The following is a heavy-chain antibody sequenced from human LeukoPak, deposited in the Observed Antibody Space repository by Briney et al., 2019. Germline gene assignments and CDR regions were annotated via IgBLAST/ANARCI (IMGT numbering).Heavy chain of an antibody. J-gene: IGHJ4*02. CDR2: IYYSGNT. CDR3: ARLTSRYDILTGYYPNYFDY. CDR1: GVSISSSNSY. D-gene: IGHD3-9*01. Sequence: PSETLSLTCTVSGVSISSSNSYWGWIRQPPGKGLEWIGSIYYSGNTYYNASLKSQVSISIDTSKNQFSLKLTSVTAADTAVYYCARLTSRYDILTGYYPNYFDYWGQGTLVTVSS. V-gene: IGHV4-39*01.